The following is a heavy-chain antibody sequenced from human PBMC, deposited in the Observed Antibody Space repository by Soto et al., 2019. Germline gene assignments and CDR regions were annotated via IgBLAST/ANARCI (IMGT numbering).Heavy chain of an antibody. CDR2: INPNSGGT. CDR1: GYTFTGYY. V-gene: IGHV1-2*04. CDR3: ARGDYGSGYYYYYYGMDV. Sequence: RASVKVSCKASGYTFTGYYMHWVRQAPGQGLEWMGWINPNSGGTNYAQKFQGWVTMTRDTSISTAYMELSRLRSDDTAVYYCARGDYGSGYYYYYYGMDVWGQGTTVTVSS. D-gene: IGHD3-10*01. J-gene: IGHJ6*02.